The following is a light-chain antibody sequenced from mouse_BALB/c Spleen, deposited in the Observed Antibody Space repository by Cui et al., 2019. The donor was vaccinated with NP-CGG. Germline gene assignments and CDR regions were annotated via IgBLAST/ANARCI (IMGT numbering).Light chain of an antibody. CDR3: ALWYSNHWV. V-gene: IGLV1*01. Sequence: QAVVTQESPLTTSHGETVTHTCRSSTGAVTTTNYANWVQEKPDHLFTGLIGGTNNRPPGVPARFSGSLIGDKAALTITGAQTEDEAIYFCALWYSNHWVFGGGTKLTVL. J-gene: IGLJ1*01. CDR2: GTN. CDR1: TGAVTTTNY.